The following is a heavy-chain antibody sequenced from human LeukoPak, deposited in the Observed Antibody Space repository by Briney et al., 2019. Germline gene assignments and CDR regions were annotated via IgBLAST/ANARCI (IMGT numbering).Heavy chain of an antibody. CDR1: GFTVSNNY. CDR2: IYSGNRT. D-gene: IGHD3-3*01. J-gene: IGHJ6*02. Sequence: GGSLRLSCAASGFTVSNNYMTWVRQAPGKGLEWVSVIYSGNRTKYADSVKGRFIISRDNSKNALLFQMNSLRAEDTAVYYCARLTSGNGLDVWGQGTTVTVS. CDR3: ARLTSGNGLDV. V-gene: IGHV3-66*04.